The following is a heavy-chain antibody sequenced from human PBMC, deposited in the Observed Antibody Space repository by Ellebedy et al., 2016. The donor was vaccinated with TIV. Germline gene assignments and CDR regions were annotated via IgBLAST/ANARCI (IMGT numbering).Heavy chain of an antibody. CDR1: GFTFSSYG. CDR2: IWYDGSNK. D-gene: IGHD3-22*01. J-gene: IGHJ3*02. CDR3: ARAAYYYDSSGYYLNDAFDI. Sequence: GESLKISCAASGFTFSSYGMHWVRQAPGKGLEWVAVIWYDGSNKYYADSVKGRFTISRDNSKNTLYLQMNSLRAEDTAVYYCARAAYYYDSSGYYLNDAFDIWGQGTMVTVSS. V-gene: IGHV3-33*01.